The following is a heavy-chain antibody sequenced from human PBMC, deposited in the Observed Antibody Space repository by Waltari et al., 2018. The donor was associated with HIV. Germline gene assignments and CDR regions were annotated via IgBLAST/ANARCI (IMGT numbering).Heavy chain of an antibody. CDR1: GGTLRGYY. V-gene: IGHV4-34*02. Sequence: QVQLQQWGTRSVKVSETLSLTCAVYGGTLRGYYWSWSRQSPEKGVEWIGDGNHSGTTNYNPSLRSRAYISVDTSRKQFYLRLSSVTVADTAVYYCARYSGDWSKYFQKWGQGTPVIVSS. J-gene: IGHJ1*01. CDR2: GNHSGTT. D-gene: IGHD5-12*01. CDR3: ARYSGDWSKYFQK.